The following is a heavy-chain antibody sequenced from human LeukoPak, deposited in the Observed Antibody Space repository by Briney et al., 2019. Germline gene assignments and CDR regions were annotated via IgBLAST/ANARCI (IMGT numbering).Heavy chain of an antibody. CDR2: INPNSGGT. Sequence: ASVKVSCKASGYTFTGYYMHWVRQAPGQGLEWMGWINPNSGGTNYAQKFQGRVTMTRDTSISTAYMELSRLRSDDTAVYYCARDNYDSSGYHSNWFDPWGQGTLVTVSS. CDR3: ARDNYDSSGYHSNWFDP. D-gene: IGHD3-22*01. CDR1: GYTFTGYY. V-gene: IGHV1-2*02. J-gene: IGHJ5*02.